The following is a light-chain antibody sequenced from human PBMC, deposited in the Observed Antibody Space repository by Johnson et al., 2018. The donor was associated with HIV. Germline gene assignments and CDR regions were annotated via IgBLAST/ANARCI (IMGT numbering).Light chain of an antibody. CDR2: DNN. V-gene: IGLV1-51*01. CDR3: GIWESSLSAYV. J-gene: IGLJ1*01. CDR1: SSNIGNNY. Sequence: QSVLTQPPSVSAAPGQKVTIPCSGSSSNIGNNYVSWYQELPGTAPKLLIYDNNKRPSGIPDRFSGSKSGTSATLGITGLQTGDEAVYYCGIWESSLSAYVFGTATKVTVL.